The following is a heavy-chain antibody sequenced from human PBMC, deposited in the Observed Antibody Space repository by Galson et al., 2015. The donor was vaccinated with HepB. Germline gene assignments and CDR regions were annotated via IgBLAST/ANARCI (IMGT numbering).Heavy chain of an antibody. Sequence: SLRLSCAVSGFPFSASGMHWVRQAPGKGLEWVAIISSDGSKKYYVGSVRGRFTISRDNSKNTLDLQMDSLRTEDTAVYYCAKGGDNAATGYWGQGTLVTVSS. D-gene: IGHD2-21*02. J-gene: IGHJ4*02. CDR1: GFPFSASG. V-gene: IGHV3-30*18. CDR2: ISSDGSKK. CDR3: AKGGDNAATGY.